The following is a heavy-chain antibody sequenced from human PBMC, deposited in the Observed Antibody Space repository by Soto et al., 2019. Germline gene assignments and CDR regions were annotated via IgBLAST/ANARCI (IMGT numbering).Heavy chain of an antibody. CDR2: ISYDGSNK. D-gene: IGHD2-21*01. CDR1: GFTFSSYG. J-gene: IGHJ4*02. CDR3: AKVIRHMDY. Sequence: QVQLVESGGGVVQPGRSLRLSCAASGFTFSSYGMHWVRQAPGKGLEWVAVISYDGSNKYYADSVKGRFTISRDNSKNTLNLQMNSLRAEDTAVYYCAKVIRHMDYWGQGTLVTVSS. V-gene: IGHV3-30*18.